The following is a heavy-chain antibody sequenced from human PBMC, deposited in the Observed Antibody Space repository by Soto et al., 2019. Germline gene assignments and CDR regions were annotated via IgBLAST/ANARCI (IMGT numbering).Heavy chain of an antibody. CDR1: GGTFSSYA. J-gene: IGHJ5*02. CDR3: ARDYRSGYSSSWYNWFDP. Sequence: SVKVSCKASGGTFSSYAISWVRQAPGQGLEWMGGIIPIFGTANYAQKFQGRVTITADESTSTAYMELSSLRSEDTAVYYCARDYRSGYSSSWYNWFDPWGQRTLVTVSS. V-gene: IGHV1-69*13. CDR2: IIPIFGTA. D-gene: IGHD6-13*01.